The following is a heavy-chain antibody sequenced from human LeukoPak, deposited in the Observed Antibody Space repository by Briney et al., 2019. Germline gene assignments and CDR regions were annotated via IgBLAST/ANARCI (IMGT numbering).Heavy chain of an antibody. D-gene: IGHD1-26*01. CDR1: GFTFDDYA. CDR2: ISWNSGSI. J-gene: IGHJ4*02. CDR3: AKDLMIVQYGGSFDY. V-gene: IGHV3-9*01. Sequence: PGRSLRLSCAASGFTFDDYAMHWVRQAPGKGLEWVSGISWNSGSIGYADSVKGRFTISRDNAKNSLYLQMNSLRAEDTALYYCAKDLMIVQYGGSFDYWGQGTLVTVSS.